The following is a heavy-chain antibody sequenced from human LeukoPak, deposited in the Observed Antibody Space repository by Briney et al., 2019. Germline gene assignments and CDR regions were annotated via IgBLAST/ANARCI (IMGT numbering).Heavy chain of an antibody. D-gene: IGHD3-10*01. CDR3: ARDRNSMLRGVIIRGYMDV. CDR1: GFTFSSYG. CDR2: ISSNGGST. Sequence: PGGSLRLSCPASGFTFSSYGMSWVRQAPGKGLEYVSSISSNGGSTYYVNSVKGRFTISRDNSKNTLYLQMGSLRAEDMAVYYCARDRNSMLRGVIIRGYMDVWGKGTTVTVSS. V-gene: IGHV3-64*01. J-gene: IGHJ6*03.